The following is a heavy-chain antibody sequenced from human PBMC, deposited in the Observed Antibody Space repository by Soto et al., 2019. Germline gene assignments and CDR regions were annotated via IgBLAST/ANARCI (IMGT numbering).Heavy chain of an antibody. Sequence: QVQLVESGGGVVQPGRSLRLSCAASGFTFSSYGMHWVRQAPGKGLEWVAVISYDGSNKYYADSVKGRFTISRDNSKNTLYLQMNSLRAEDTAVYYCATARTGSGWFSAEYFQHWGQGTLVTVSS. V-gene: IGHV3-30*03. D-gene: IGHD6-19*01. CDR3: ATARTGSGWFSAEYFQH. CDR2: ISYDGSNK. J-gene: IGHJ1*01. CDR1: GFTFSSYG.